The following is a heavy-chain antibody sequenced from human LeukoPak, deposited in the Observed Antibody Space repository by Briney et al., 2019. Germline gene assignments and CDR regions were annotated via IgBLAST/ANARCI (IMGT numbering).Heavy chain of an antibody. D-gene: IGHD4-17*01. J-gene: IGHJ4*02. V-gene: IGHV3-21*01. CDR1: GFAFSRYS. CDR3: ASNDYRDEGIDS. Sequence: GGSLRLSCAASGFAFSRYSMNWVRQAPGKGLEWVSSISYSGPHMFYADPVRGRFTISRDNAENSLFLQMNSLRAEDTAVYFCASNDYRDEGIDSWGQGTLVTVSS. CDR2: ISYSGPHM.